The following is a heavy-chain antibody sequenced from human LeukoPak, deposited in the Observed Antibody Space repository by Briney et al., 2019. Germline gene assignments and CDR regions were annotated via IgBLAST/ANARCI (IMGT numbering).Heavy chain of an antibody. CDR3: ARLGAPDYGGNSLNY. Sequence: GESLKISCKGSGYSFTSYWIGWVRQMPGKGLEWMGIIYPGDSDTRYSPSFQGQVTISADKSISTAYLQWSSLKASDTAMYYCARLGAPDYGGNSLNYWGQGTLVTVSS. CDR2: IYPGDSDT. V-gene: IGHV5-51*01. CDR1: GYSFTSYW. J-gene: IGHJ4*02. D-gene: IGHD4-23*01.